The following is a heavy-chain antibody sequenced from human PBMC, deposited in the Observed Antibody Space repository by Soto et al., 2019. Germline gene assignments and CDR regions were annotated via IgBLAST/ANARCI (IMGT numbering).Heavy chain of an antibody. CDR3: VRHLKTTVTTRGAFDI. Sequence: PGESLKISCKGSGYSFTSYWIGWVRQMPGKGLEWMGIIYPGDSDTRYSPSFQGQVTISADKSISTAYLQWSSLKASDTAMYYCVRHLKTTVTTRGAFDIWGQGTMVTVSS. CDR2: IYPGDSDT. V-gene: IGHV5-51*01. J-gene: IGHJ3*02. D-gene: IGHD4-17*01. CDR1: GYSFTSYW.